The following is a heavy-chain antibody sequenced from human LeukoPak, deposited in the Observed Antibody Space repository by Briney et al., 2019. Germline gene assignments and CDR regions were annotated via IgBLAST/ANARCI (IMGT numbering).Heavy chain of an antibody. V-gene: IGHV3-21*01. CDR2: ISSSSTYI. Sequence: PGGSLRLSCAASGFIFSSFSMNWVRQVPGKGLDWVSSISSSSTYIFYADSVKGRFSISRDDAKNSLYLQMNSLRAEDTAVYYCARDFPSRFGEGFDFWGQGTLVTVSS. CDR3: ARDFPSRFGEGFDF. D-gene: IGHD3-10*01. CDR1: GFIFSSFS. J-gene: IGHJ5*01.